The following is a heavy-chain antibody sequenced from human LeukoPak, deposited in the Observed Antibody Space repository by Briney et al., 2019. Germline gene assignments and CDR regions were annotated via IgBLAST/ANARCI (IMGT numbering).Heavy chain of an antibody. Sequence: GGSLRLSCAASGCSFSNAWMTWVRQAPGKGLEWVGRIKSKTDGGTTDDVAPVKGRFTISRDDSKNTLYLQMNSLKTEDTAVYYCTTDDPRWSYWGQGTLVTVSS. CDR3: TTDDPRWSY. J-gene: IGHJ4*02. V-gene: IGHV3-15*01. CDR2: IKSKTDGGTT. D-gene: IGHD4-23*01. CDR1: GCSFSNAW.